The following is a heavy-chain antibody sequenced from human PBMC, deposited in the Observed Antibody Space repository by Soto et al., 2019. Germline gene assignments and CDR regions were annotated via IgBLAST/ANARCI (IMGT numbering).Heavy chain of an antibody. CDR1: GFTFSTYS. CDR3: AREYTAWPLAYGLDV. CDR2: ISSRSDI. J-gene: IGHJ6*02. V-gene: IGHV3-21*01. Sequence: GGSLRLSCVGSGFTFSTYSINWVRQAPGKGLEWVSSISSRSDIYYADSVKGQFTISRDNAKNSVSLQMNSLRAEDTAVYYCAREYTAWPLAYGLDVWGQGTTVTVSS. D-gene: IGHD2-2*02.